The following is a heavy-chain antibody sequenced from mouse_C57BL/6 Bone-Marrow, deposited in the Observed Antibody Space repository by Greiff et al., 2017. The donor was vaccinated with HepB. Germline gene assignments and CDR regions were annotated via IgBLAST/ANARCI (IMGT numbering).Heavy chain of an antibody. Sequence: VQLQQSGAELVRPGSSVKLSCKASGYTFTSYWMHWVKQRPIQGLEWIGNIDPSDSETHYNQKFKDKATLTVDKSSSTAYMQLSSLTSEDSSVYCCARNRDYSGNFWYFDVWGTGTTVTASS. V-gene: IGHV1-52*01. CDR1: GYTFTSYW. CDR3: ARNRDYSGNFWYFDV. D-gene: IGHD2-1*01. CDR2: IDPSDSET. J-gene: IGHJ1*03.